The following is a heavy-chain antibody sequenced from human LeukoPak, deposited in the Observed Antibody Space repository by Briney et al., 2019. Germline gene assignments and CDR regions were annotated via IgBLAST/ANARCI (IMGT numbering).Heavy chain of an antibody. CDR1: GGSISSSSYY. J-gene: IGHJ4*02. V-gene: IGHV4-39*07. CDR3: ARGDYMGATFDY. Sequence: SETLSLTCTVSGGSISSSSYYWGWIRQPPGKGLEWIGSIYYSGSTYYNPSLKSRVTISVDTSKNQFSLKLSSVTAADTAVYYCARGDYMGATFDYWGQGTLVTVSS. D-gene: IGHD1-26*01. CDR2: IYYSGST.